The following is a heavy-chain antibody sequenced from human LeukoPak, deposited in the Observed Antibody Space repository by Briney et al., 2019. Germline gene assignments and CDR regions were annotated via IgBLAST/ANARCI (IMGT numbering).Heavy chain of an antibody. CDR1: GFTFNRCA. J-gene: IGHJ6*02. D-gene: IGHD1-7*01. Sequence: PGGSLRLSCDASGFTFNRCAMSWVRQAPGKGLEWVSGITGSGDTKYYPGSVKGRFTISRDNSKNTLYLQMNSLRAEDTAVYYCAKFTGTTIYYGMDVWGRGTTVTVSS. CDR3: AKFTGTTIYYGMDV. CDR2: ITGSGDTK. V-gene: IGHV3-23*01.